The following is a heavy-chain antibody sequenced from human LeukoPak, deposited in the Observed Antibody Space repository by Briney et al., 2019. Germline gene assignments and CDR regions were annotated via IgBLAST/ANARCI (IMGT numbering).Heavy chain of an antibody. CDR2: ISGSGGST. Sequence: GSLRLSCAASGFTFSSYGMSWVRQAPGKGLEWVSAISGSGGSTYYADSVKGRFTISRDKSRNTLYLQMNSPRAEDTAVYFCAKHLTIAAAGTRFDYWGQGSLVTVSS. D-gene: IGHD6-13*01. J-gene: IGHJ4*02. CDR3: AKHLTIAAAGTRFDY. V-gene: IGHV3-23*01. CDR1: GFTFSSYG.